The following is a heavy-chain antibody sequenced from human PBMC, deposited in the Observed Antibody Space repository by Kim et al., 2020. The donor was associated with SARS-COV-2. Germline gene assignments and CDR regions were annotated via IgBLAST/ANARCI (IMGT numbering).Heavy chain of an antibody. V-gene: IGHV3-33*01. Sequence: GGSLRLSCAASGFTFSSYGMHWVRQAPGKGLEWVAVIWYDGSNKYYADSVKGRFTISRDNSKNTLYLQMNSLRAEDTAVYYCSRDRYGWNYSLYNCGQGNLVTVSS. CDR1: GFTFSSYG. J-gene: IGHJ1*01. CDR3: SRDRYGWNYSLYN. D-gene: IGHD1-7*01. CDR2: IWYDGSNK.